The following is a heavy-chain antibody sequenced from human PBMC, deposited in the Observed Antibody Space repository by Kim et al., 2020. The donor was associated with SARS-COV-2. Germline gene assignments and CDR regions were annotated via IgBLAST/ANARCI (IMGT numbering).Heavy chain of an antibody. CDR3: ARHHPTVTTFDY. V-gene: IGHV4-39*01. Sequence: YYHTSLKSRVTISVDTSKNQFSLKLSSVTAADTAVYYCARHHPTVTTFDYWGQGTLVTVSS. D-gene: IGHD4-17*01. J-gene: IGHJ4*02.